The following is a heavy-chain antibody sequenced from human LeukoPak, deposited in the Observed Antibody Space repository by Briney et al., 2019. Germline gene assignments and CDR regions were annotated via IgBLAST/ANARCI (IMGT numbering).Heavy chain of an antibody. CDR3: ARLGDYSGNGAFDI. Sequence: SETLSLTCTVSGYSISSGYYWGWIRQPPGKGLEWIGSIYHSGGTYYNPSLKSRVTISVDTSKNQFSLKLSSVTAADTAVYYCARLGDYSGNGAFDIWGQGTMVTVSS. J-gene: IGHJ3*02. D-gene: IGHD4-23*01. CDR1: GYSISSGYY. CDR2: IYHSGGT. V-gene: IGHV4-38-2*02.